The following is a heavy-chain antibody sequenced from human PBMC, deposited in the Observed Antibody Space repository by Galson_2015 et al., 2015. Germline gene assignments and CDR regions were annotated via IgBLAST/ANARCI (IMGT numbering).Heavy chain of an antibody. J-gene: IGHJ5*02. CDR2: IWYDGSNK. CDR3: ARDPAYSGSFPGWFDP. V-gene: IGHV3-33*01. D-gene: IGHD1-26*01. Sequence: SLRLSCAASGFTFSSYGMHWVRQAPGKGLEWVAVIWYDGSNKYYADSVKGRFTISRDNSKNTLYLQMNSLRAEDTAVYYCARDPAYSGSFPGWFDPWGQGTLVTVSS. CDR1: GFTFSSYG.